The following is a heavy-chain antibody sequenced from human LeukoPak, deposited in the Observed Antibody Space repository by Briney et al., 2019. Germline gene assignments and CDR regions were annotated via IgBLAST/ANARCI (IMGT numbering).Heavy chain of an antibody. Sequence: GGSLRLSCAASGFTFGDYAISWFRQAPGKGLEWVSGINWNGNSTGYADSVKGRFTISRDTAKNSLSLQMNSLKAEDTALYYCARGGTYYDDSSGYSALLLDYWGQGTLVTVSS. CDR2: INWNGNST. J-gene: IGHJ4*02. V-gene: IGHV3-20*04. D-gene: IGHD3-22*01. CDR3: ARGGTYYDDSSGYSALLLDY. CDR1: GFTFGDYA.